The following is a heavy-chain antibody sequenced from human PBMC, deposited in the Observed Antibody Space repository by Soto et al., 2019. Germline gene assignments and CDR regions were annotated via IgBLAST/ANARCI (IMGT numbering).Heavy chain of an antibody. D-gene: IGHD2-21*02. CDR2: INSDETIT. CDR3: VCFECGRTAVVTAMEANDY. CDR1: GFTFSNYW. J-gene: IGHJ4*02. V-gene: IGHV3-74*01. Sequence: GGSLRLSCAASGFTFSNYWMHWVRQSPGKGLVWVSRINSDETITSYADSGKGRFTISRDNAKNTLYLQMSSLRVEDTALYYCVCFECGRTAVVTAMEANDYWGQGTLVTVSS.